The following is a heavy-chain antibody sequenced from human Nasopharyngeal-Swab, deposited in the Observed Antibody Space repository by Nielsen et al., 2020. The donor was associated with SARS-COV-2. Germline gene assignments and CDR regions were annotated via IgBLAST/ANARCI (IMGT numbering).Heavy chain of an antibody. J-gene: IGHJ4*02. CDR3: ARDSDATLTESGFDF. CDR1: GFSFSTYW. CDR2: IKEAGSEK. D-gene: IGHD4-11*01. Sequence: GESLKISCAASGFSFSTYWMSWVRQAPGKGLEWVANIKEAGSEKNYVESVRGRFTISRDNAKNSLYLQMSSLRAEDTAVYYCARDSDATLTESGFDFWGQGTLVTVSS. V-gene: IGHV3-7*01.